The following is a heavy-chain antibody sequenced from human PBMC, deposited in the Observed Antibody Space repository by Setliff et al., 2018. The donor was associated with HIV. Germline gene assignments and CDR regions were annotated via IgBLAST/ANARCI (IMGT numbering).Heavy chain of an antibody. D-gene: IGHD3-16*01. Sequence: SETLSLTCTVSGGSIRSFFWSWIRQPPGKGLEWIGHIYTSGSTSYNPSLKSRAAISVDTSKNQISLKLNSVTATDTAVYYCARRTFGSGRIDPWGKGTLVTVSS. V-gene: IGHV4-4*08. CDR3: ARRTFGSGRIDP. CDR2: IYTSGST. J-gene: IGHJ5*02. CDR1: GGSIRSFF.